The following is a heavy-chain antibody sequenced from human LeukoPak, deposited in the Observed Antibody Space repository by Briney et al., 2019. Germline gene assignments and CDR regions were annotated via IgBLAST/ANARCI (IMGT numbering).Heavy chain of an antibody. J-gene: IGHJ3*02. CDR3: ARDGERRGHLIDI. CDR1: GHPISSEYY. D-gene: IGHD3-10*01. CDR2: KNHRGLT. V-gene: IGHV4-38-2*02. Sequence: KPWETLSLTCTVSGHPISSEYYWGWLRQPPGKGLEWIGSKNHRGLTYYKPSLRSRVTISGDTSNNHFSLKLTAVSAACTGVYDCARDGERRGHLIDIGGQGTRVPVSS.